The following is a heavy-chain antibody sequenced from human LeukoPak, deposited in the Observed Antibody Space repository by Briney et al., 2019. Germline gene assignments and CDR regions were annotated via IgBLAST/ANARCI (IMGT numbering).Heavy chain of an antibody. D-gene: IGHD3-10*01. J-gene: IGHJ5*02. CDR1: RFIFSSYG. CDR2: ISYDESSK. Sequence: PGGSLRLSCAAYRFIFSSYGMHWVRQAPGKGLEWVAVISYDESSKYYADSVKGRFTISRDNSKNTLYLQMNSLRAEDTAVYYCAKDHSGSYYPNWFDPWGQGTRVTVSS. V-gene: IGHV3-30*18. CDR3: AKDHSGSYYPNWFDP.